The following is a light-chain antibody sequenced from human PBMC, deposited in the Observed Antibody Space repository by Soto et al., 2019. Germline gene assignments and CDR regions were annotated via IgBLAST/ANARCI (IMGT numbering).Light chain of an antibody. J-gene: IGKJ1*01. Sequence: EIVLTQSPGTLSLSPWERATLSCRASQSVSSSYLAWYQQKPGQAPRLLIYGASSRATGIPDRFSGSGSGTDFTLTISSLEPEDFAVYYCQHYYNWPPWTFGQGTKVDIK. CDR2: GAS. CDR3: QHYYNWPPWT. V-gene: IGKV3-20*01. CDR1: QSVSSSY.